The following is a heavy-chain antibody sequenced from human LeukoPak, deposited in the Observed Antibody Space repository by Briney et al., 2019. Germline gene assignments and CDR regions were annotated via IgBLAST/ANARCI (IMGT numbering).Heavy chain of an antibody. Sequence: SETLSLTCTVSGGSISSSSYYWGWIRQPPGKGLEWIGSIYYSGSTYYNPSLKSRVTISVDTSKNQFSLKLSSVTAADTAVYYCARPVGDVDVWGKGTTVTVSS. D-gene: IGHD3-16*01. J-gene: IGHJ6*04. V-gene: IGHV4-39*01. CDR3: ARPVGDVDV. CDR2: IYYSGST. CDR1: GGSISSSSYY.